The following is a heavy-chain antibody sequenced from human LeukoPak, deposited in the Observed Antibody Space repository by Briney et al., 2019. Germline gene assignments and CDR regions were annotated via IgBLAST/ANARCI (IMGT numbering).Heavy chain of an antibody. CDR2: INHSGST. CDR1: GGSISSGGYY. J-gene: IGHJ4*02. CDR3: ARPTRRYCSSTSCSRAFDY. Sequence: PSETLSLTCAVSGGSISSGGYYWSWIRQPPGKGLEWIGEINHSGSTNYNPSLKSRVTISVDTSKNQFSLKLSSVTAADTAVYYCARPTRRYCSSTSCSRAFDYWGQGTLVTVSS. V-gene: IGHV4-34*01. D-gene: IGHD2-2*01.